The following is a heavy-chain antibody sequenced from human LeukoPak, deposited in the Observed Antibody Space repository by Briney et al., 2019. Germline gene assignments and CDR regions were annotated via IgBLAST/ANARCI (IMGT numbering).Heavy chain of an antibody. V-gene: IGHV1-69*13. CDR3: ARAGTVTAHNYYYYYMDV. D-gene: IGHD4-11*01. CDR2: IIPIFGTA. Sequence: ASVKVSCKASGGTFSSYAISWVRQAPGQGLEWMGGIIPIFGTANYAQKFQGRVTITADESTSTAYMELSSLRSEDTAVYYCARAGTVTAHNYYYYYMDVWGKGTTVTVSS. J-gene: IGHJ6*03. CDR1: GGTFSSYA.